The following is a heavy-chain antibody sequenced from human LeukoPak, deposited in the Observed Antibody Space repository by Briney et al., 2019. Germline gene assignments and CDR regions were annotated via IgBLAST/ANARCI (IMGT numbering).Heavy chain of an antibody. J-gene: IGHJ4*02. CDR2: INHSGST. D-gene: IGHD4-17*01. V-gene: IGHV4-34*01. CDR1: GGSFSGYY. CDR3: ARSTTVTTPDYFDS. Sequence: SETQSLTCAVYGGSFSGYYWSWIRQPPGKGLEWIGEINHSGSTNYNPSLKSRVTISVDTSKNQFSLKLSSVTAADTAVYYCARSTTVTTPDYFDSWGQGTLVTVSS.